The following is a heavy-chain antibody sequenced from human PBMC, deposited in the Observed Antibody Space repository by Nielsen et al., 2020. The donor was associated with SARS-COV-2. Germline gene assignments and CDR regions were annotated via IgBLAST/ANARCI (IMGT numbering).Heavy chain of an antibody. J-gene: IGHJ4*02. CDR1: GYSLSSNA. CDR2: MNPNSGNT. CDR3: ASCKGDGKYFDCEGFDY. Sequence: ASVKVSCKASGYSLSSNAMSWVRQATGQGLEWMGWMNPNSGNTGYAQKFQGRVTMTRSTSTSTAYMELHSLGSEDTAVYYCASCKGDGKYFDCEGFDYWGQGTMVTVSS. V-gene: IGHV1-8*02. D-gene: IGHD3-9*01.